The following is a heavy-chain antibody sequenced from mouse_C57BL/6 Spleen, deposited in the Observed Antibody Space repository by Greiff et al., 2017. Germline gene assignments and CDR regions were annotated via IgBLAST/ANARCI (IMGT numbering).Heavy chain of an antibody. CDR3: ASSYYGNYAMDY. J-gene: IGHJ4*01. Sequence: EVMLVESGGGLVKPGGSLKLSCAASGFTFSSYTMSWVRQTPEKRLEWVATISGGGGNTYYPDSVKGRFTISRDNAKNTLYLQMSSLRSEDTALYYCASSYYGNYAMDYWGQGTSVTVSS. D-gene: IGHD1-1*01. CDR2: ISGGGGNT. V-gene: IGHV5-9*01. CDR1: GFTFSSYT.